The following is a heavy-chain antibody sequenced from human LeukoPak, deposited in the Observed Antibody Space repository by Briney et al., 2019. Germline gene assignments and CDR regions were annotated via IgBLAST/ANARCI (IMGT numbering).Heavy chain of an antibody. CDR3: ARGPINYYGSGSYMKSGSPYHYYMDV. D-gene: IGHD3-10*01. Sequence: ASVKVSCKASGYTFTGYYMHWVRQAPGQGLEWMGWINPNSGNTGYAQKFQGRVTMTRNTSISTAYMELSSLRSEDTAVYYCARGPINYYGSGSYMKSGSPYHYYMDVWGKGTTVTISS. CDR2: INPNSGNT. V-gene: IGHV1-8*02. J-gene: IGHJ6*03. CDR1: GYTFTGYY.